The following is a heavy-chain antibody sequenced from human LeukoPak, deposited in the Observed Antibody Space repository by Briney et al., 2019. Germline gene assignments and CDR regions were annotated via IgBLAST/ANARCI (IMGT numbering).Heavy chain of an antibody. V-gene: IGHV1-24*01. D-gene: IGHD6-19*01. Sequence: ASVKVSCKVSGYTLTELSMHWVRQAPGKGLEWMGGFDPEDGETLYAQKFQGRVTMTEDTSTDTAYMELSSLRSEDTAVYYCATSRIGAVAGSSLGYWGQGTLVTVSS. CDR2: FDPEDGET. CDR3: ATSRIGAVAGSSLGY. CDR1: GYTLTELS. J-gene: IGHJ4*02.